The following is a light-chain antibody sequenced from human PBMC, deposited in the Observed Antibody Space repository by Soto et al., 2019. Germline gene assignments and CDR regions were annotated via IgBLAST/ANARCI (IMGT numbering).Light chain of an antibody. J-gene: IGKJ2*01. Sequence: DIQLTQSPSSLSASVGDRVTITCRASQSISSFLNWYQHKQGKAPKLLIYAASSLQSGVPSRFSGSGSGTDFTLTISGLQPEDFAIYYCQQSFSTPYIFGQGTKLEIK. CDR1: QSISSF. CDR2: AAS. CDR3: QQSFSTPYI. V-gene: IGKV1-39*01.